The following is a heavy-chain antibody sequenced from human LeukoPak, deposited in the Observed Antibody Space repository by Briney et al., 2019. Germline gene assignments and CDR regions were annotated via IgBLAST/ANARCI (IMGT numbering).Heavy chain of an antibody. V-gene: IGHV2-70*17. CDR2: IDWDDNK. J-gene: IGHJ4*02. D-gene: IGHD1-26*01. Sequence: RSSGPALVKPTQTLTLTCTFSGFSRSTRGMGVSWIRQPPGKALEWLARIDWDDNKFYSTSLKTRLTISKDTSKTQVVLTMTNMDPVDTATYYCARLNSGTYLDYWGQGTLVTVSS. CDR1: GFSRSTRGMG. CDR3: ARLNSGTYLDY.